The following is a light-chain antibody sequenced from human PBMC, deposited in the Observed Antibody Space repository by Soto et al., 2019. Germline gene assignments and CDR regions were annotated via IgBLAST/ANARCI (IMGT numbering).Light chain of an antibody. J-gene: IGKJ3*01. Sequence: EIVLTQSPGTLSLSPGERATLSCRASQSVSSSYLAWYQQKPGQAPRLLIYGASSRATGIPDRFSGSGSGTDFTLTISRLEPEDFAVYYCQQYGSSPVTFGPGTKGDMK. CDR2: GAS. CDR1: QSVSSSY. CDR3: QQYGSSPVT. V-gene: IGKV3-20*01.